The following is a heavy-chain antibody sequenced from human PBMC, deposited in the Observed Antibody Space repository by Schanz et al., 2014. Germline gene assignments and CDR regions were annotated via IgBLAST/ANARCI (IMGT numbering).Heavy chain of an antibody. D-gene: IGHD6-19*01. V-gene: IGHV3-74*01. CDR2: TSHDGSFT. CDR3: ARDRVQYSSGWYSDS. CDR1: GFTFSAYG. Sequence: VQLVESGGGVVQPGRSLRLSCAASGFTFSAYGMHWVRQAPGKGLVWVSRTSHDGSFTTFADSVKGRFTISRDNAKNSLYLQMSSLRAEDTAVYYCARDRVQYSSGWYSDSWGQGTLVTVSS. J-gene: IGHJ4*02.